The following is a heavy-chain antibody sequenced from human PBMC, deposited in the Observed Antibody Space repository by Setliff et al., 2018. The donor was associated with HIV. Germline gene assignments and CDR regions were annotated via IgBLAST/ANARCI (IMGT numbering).Heavy chain of an antibody. J-gene: IGHJ3*02. CDR1: GFTFSSYA. CDR2: ISSNGGNT. V-gene: IGHV3-64*01. Sequence: WAASGFTFSSYAMHWVRQAPGKGLEYVSSISSNGGNTYYASSLKGRFTISRDNSKNTLYLQMGSLRAEDMAVYYCARDASISSPYDAFDIWGQGTMVTVSS. D-gene: IGHD6-6*01. CDR3: ARDASISSPYDAFDI.